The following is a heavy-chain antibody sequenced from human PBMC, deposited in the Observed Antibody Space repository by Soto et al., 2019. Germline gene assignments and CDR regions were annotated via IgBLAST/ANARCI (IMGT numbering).Heavy chain of an antibody. CDR1: GFSFHTFS. Sequence: EGSLRLSWAASGFSFHTFSMHWVRQAPGKGLEWVAVISNDGANKYYADSVKGRFTISRDNSKNPLYLLMNSLKTEDTAVYYCARRQWSYFEYWRQGTLVTVSS. D-gene: IGHD2-15*01. V-gene: IGHV3-30-3*01. CDR2: ISNDGANK. J-gene: IGHJ4*02. CDR3: ARRQWSYFEY.